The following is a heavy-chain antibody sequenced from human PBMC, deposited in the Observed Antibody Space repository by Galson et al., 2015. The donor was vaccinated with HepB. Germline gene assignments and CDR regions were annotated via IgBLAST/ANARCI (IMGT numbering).Heavy chain of an antibody. J-gene: IGHJ3*02. D-gene: IGHD3-3*01. CDR3: ARDRGFWSGYDAFDI. V-gene: IGHV3-33*01. CDR2: IWYDGSNK. Sequence: SLRLSCAASGFTFSSYGMHWVRQAPGKGLEWVAVIWYDGSNKYYADSVKGRFTISRDNSKNTLYLQMNSLRAEDTAVYYCARDRGFWSGYDAFDIWGQGTMVTVSS. CDR1: GFTFSSYG.